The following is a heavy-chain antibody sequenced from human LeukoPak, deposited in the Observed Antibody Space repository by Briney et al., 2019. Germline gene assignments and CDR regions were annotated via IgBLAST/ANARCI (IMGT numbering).Heavy chain of an antibody. V-gene: IGHV4-39*01. CDR2: IYYSGST. J-gene: IGHJ4*02. D-gene: IGHD3-3*01. Sequence: PSETLSLTCTVSGGSISSSSYYWGWIRQPPGKGLEWIGSIYYSGSTYYNPSLKSRVTISVDTSKNQFSLKLSSVTAADTAVYYCARTPITIFGVVISPFDYWGQGTLVTVSS. CDR3: ARTPITIFGVVISPFDY. CDR1: GGSISSSSYY.